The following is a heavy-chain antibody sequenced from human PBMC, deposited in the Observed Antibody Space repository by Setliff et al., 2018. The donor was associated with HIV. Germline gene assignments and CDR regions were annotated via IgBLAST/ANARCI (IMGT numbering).Heavy chain of an antibody. V-gene: IGHV7-4-1*02. Sequence: ASVKVSCKASGYTFTGYFIHWVRQAPGQGLEWMGWINTNTGNPTYAQGFTGRFVFSLDTSVSTAYLQISSLKAEDTAVYYCAREWELRAVGPWGQGTLVTVSS. CDR1: GYTFTGYF. CDR3: AREWELRAVGP. CDR2: INTNTGNP. J-gene: IGHJ5*02. D-gene: IGHD1-26*01.